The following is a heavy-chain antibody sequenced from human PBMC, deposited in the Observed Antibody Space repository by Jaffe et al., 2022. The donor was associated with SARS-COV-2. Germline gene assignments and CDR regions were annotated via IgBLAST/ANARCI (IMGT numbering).Heavy chain of an antibody. CDR2: ISGTGGST. CDR3: AKVIGSMEYYDFWSNYKPRQYFQD. CDR1: GFSFSNFA. V-gene: IGHV3-23*01. Sequence: EVQLLESGGGLVQPGGSLRLSCAASGFSFSNFAMSWVRQAPGKGLQWVSAISGTGGSTYYADSVKGRFTVSRDDSKGTLYLQMDSLRAEDTAVYYCAKVIGSMEYYDFWSNYKPRQYFQDWGQGTLVSVSS. J-gene: IGHJ1*01. D-gene: IGHD3-3*01.